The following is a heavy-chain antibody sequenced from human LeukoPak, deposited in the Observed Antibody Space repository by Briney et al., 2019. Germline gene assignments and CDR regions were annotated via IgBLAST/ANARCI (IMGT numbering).Heavy chain of an antibody. Sequence: GGSLRLSCAASGFTFSSYSMNWVRQAPGKGLEWVSYISSSSTIYYADSVKGRFTISRDNAKNSLYLQMNSLRAEDTAVYYCARGRRRQLVQFVYYYYGMDVWGQGTTVTVSS. V-gene: IGHV3-48*04. CDR1: GFTFSSYS. D-gene: IGHD6-13*01. J-gene: IGHJ6*02. CDR2: ISSSSTI. CDR3: ARGRRRQLVQFVYYYYGMDV.